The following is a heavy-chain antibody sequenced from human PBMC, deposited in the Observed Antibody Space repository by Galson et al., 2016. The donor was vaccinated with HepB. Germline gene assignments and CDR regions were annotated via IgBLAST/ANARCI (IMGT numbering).Heavy chain of an antibody. CDR2: ISGSATHT. D-gene: IGHD6-19*01. Sequence: SLRLSCAASGFTFKSYGMSWVRQAPGKGLEWVSGISGSATHTYDADSVKGRFTVSRDNSKNTLYLQLNSLRAEDTAVYYCARGVAVTMGTWFDPWGQGTLVTVSS. CDR3: ARGVAVTMGTWFDP. CDR1: GFTFKSYG. V-gene: IGHV3-23*01. J-gene: IGHJ5*02.